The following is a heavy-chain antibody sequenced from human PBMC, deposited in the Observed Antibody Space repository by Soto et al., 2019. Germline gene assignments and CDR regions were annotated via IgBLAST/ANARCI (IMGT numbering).Heavy chain of an antibody. D-gene: IGHD1-20*01. CDR3: ARDPRSITGTTSSEDFQH. CDR2: IIPLLGIT. J-gene: IGHJ1*01. CDR1: GGTFSGYA. V-gene: IGHV1-69*01. Sequence: QAQLMQSGAEVKKPGSSVKVSCEASGGTFSGYAINWVRQAPGQGLEWMGGIIPLLGITDYGQKFEGRITIAADESTGTAYMGLRGLRSEDTAIYYCARDPRSITGTTSSEDFQHWGQGTLVSVSS.